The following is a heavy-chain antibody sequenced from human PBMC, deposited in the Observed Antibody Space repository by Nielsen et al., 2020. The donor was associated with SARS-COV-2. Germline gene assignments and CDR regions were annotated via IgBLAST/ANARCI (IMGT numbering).Heavy chain of an antibody. J-gene: IGHJ4*02. Sequence: GESLKISCAASGFTFSSYAMSWVRQAPGKGLEWVSAISGSGGSTYYADSVKGRFTISRDNSKNTLYLQMNSLRAEDTAVYYCAKFGIAVAGRRPYSFDYWGQGTLVTVSS. CDR1: GFTFSSYA. CDR2: ISGSGGST. D-gene: IGHD6-19*01. CDR3: AKFGIAVAGRRPYSFDY. V-gene: IGHV3-23*01.